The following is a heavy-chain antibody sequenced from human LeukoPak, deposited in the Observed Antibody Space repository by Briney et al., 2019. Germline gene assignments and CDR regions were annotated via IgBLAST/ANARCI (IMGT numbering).Heavy chain of an antibody. J-gene: IGHJ6*04. D-gene: IGHD3-10*02. CDR3: AELGITMIGGV. CDR1: GFTFSSYA. CDR2: ISDSGGGT. Sequence: GGSLRLSCAASGFTFSSYAMHWVRQAPGKGLEWVSGISDSGGGTYYADSVKGRFTISRDNAKNSLYLQMNSLRAEDTAVYYCAELGITMIGGVWGKGTTVTISS. V-gene: IGHV3-23*01.